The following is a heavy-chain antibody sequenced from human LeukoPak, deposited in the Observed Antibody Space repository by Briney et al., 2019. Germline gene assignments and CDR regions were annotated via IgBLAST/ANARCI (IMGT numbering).Heavy chain of an antibody. CDR2: ISTSGSTI. D-gene: IGHD7-27*01. CDR3: AKDLLTGNDAFDI. Sequence: PGGSLRLSCAASAFTFSSYEMNWVRQAPGKGLEWVSYISTSGSTIYYADSVKGRFTISRDNAKNSLYLQMNSLRAEDTAVYYCAKDLLTGNDAFDIWGQGTMVTVSS. V-gene: IGHV3-48*03. J-gene: IGHJ3*02. CDR1: AFTFSSYE.